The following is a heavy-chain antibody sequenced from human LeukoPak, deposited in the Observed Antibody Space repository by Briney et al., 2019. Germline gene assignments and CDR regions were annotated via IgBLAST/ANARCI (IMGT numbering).Heavy chain of an antibody. V-gene: IGHV4-61*09. CDR1: GDSLTSGSRY. Sequence: SETLSLTCTVSGDSLTSGSRYWSWMRQPAGKGLEWIGHFYSSTRTTYNPSLESRVTISGDTAKNQFSLKLDSVTAADTAVYFCARCMSELDYGDYAYYYHMDVWGKGTTVTVSS. D-gene: IGHD4-17*01. CDR3: ARCMSELDYGDYAYYYHMDV. J-gene: IGHJ6*04. CDR2: FYSSTRT.